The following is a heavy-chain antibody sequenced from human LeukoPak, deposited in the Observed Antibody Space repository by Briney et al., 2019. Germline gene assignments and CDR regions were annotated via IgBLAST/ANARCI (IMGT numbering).Heavy chain of an antibody. CDR3: AKGRSEYGVWISTDY. V-gene: IGHV3-30*18. J-gene: IGHJ4*02. CDR1: GFTFSHYG. Sequence: GGSLRLSCAASGFTFSHYGVHWVRQAPGKGLEWVAVISYDGSNKYYVDSVKGRFTISRDNSKNTLYLQMNSLRGEDTAVYYCAKGRSEYGVWISTDYWGQGTLVTVSS. D-gene: IGHD4-17*01. CDR2: ISYDGSNK.